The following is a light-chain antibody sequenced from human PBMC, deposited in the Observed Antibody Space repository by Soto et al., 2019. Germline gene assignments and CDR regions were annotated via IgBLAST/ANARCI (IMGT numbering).Light chain of an antibody. CDR2: DAS. J-gene: IGKJ2*01. CDR1: QSVTSY. V-gene: IGKV3-11*01. Sequence: EIVLTQSPATLSLSPGERATLSCRASQSVTSYLAWYQQRPGQAPSLLIYDASNRATGIPARFSGSGSGTDFTLNISSLEPEDFAVYYCQQRSNWPPYTFGQGTKLEIK. CDR3: QQRSNWPPYT.